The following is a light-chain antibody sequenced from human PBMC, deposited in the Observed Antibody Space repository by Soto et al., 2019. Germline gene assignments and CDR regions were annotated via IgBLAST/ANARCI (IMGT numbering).Light chain of an antibody. CDR3: QQYSSPPWT. J-gene: IGKJ1*01. V-gene: IGKV3-20*01. CDR1: QSVSSSY. CDR2: GAS. Sequence: EIVWTQSPGTLSFSPGERATLSCRASQSVSSSYLAWYQQKPGQAPRPLIYGASSRAIGIPDRFSGSGAGTDFTLTISSLEPEDFAVYYCQQYSSPPWTCGQGPKVDIK.